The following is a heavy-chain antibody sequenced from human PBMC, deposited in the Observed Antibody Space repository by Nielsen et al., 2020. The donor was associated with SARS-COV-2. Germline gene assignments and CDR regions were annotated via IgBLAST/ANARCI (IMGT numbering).Heavy chain of an antibody. CDR2: IIPMFRSG. V-gene: IGHV1-69*13. CDR1: GGPFSNYA. Sequence: SVKVSCKASGGPFSNYAISWVRQAPGQGLEWMGGIIPMFRSGNYAQNFQGRVTITADESTSTAYMELSSLRSDDTAVYYCARSTDWYFDLWGRGTLVTVSS. J-gene: IGHJ2*01. D-gene: IGHD5/OR15-5a*01. CDR3: ARSTDWYFDL.